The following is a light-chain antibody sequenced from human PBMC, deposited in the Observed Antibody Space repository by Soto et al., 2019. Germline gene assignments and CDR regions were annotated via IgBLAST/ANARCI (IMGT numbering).Light chain of an antibody. V-gene: IGKV1-39*01. CDR1: QSISTY. CDR3: HQSYTSQWT. J-gene: IGKJ1*01. Sequence: DLQMTQSPSSLSASVGDKVTITCRADQSISTYLNWYQQKPGKAPKLLIYRASSLLSGVPSRFSGSGSGTDFTLTISTLQPEDFASYYCHQSYTSQWTFGQGTKVEIK. CDR2: RAS.